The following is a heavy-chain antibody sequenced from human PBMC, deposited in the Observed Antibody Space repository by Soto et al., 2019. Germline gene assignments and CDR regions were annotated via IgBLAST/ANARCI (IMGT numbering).Heavy chain of an antibody. CDR3: ARDSGPAGGGACDI. V-gene: IGHV3-23*01. J-gene: IGHJ3*02. D-gene: IGHD6-25*01. CDR1: VFTFSTHA. Sequence: PGGSLRLSCAASVFTFSTHAMIWVRQAPGKGLNWVSTVDVGGGSTYYTDSVKGRFTVSRDNSKNTVYLQLNTLRAEDTAIYFCARDSGPAGGGACDIWGQGTMVTVS. CDR2: VDVGGGST.